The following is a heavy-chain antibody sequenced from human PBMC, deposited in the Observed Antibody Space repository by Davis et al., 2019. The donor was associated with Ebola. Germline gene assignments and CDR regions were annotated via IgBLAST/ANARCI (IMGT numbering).Heavy chain of an antibody. V-gene: IGHV1-18*01. D-gene: IGHD5-18*01. J-gene: IGHJ6*02. CDR3: ARGKQGYSYGYYSYYYYGMDV. CDR1: GYTFTSYG. Sequence: AASVKVSCKASGYTFTSYGISWVRQAPGQGLEWMGWISAYNGNTNYAQKLQGRVTMTTDTSTSTAYMELRSLRSDDTAVYYCARGKQGYSYGYYSYYYYGMDVWGQGTTVTVSS. CDR2: ISAYNGNT.